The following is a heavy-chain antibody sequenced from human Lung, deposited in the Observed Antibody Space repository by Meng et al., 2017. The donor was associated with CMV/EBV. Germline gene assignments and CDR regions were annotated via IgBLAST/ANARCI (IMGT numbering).Heavy chain of an antibody. CDR1: GFSFSKHW. CDR3: VTDQDRLGGI. V-gene: IGHV3-7*01. CDR2: INVYGSEK. J-gene: IGHJ3*02. D-gene: IGHD5-12*01. Sequence: GGSLRLXCVASGFSFSKHWMSWVRQAPGKGLEYLANINVYGSEKYYMDSVKGRFTISRDNAKNSLFLQMNSLRAEDTAVYYCVTDQDRLGGIWGQGTMVTVSS.